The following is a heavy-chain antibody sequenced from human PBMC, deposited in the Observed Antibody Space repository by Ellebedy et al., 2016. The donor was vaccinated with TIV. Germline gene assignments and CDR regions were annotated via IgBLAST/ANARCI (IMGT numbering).Heavy chain of an antibody. CDR3: ARDPVGATLYYYYGMDV. J-gene: IGHJ6*02. V-gene: IGHV3-11*04. Sequence: GESLKISCAASGFTFSDYYMSWIRQAPGKGLEWVSYISSSGSTIYYADSVKGRFTISRDNAKNSLYLQMNSLRDEDTAVYYCARDPVGATLYYYYGMDVWGQGTTVTVSS. CDR2: ISSSGSTI. D-gene: IGHD1-26*01. CDR1: GFTFSDYY.